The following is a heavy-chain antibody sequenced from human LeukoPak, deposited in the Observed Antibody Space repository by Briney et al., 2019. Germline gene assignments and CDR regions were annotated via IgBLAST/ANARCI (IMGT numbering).Heavy chain of an antibody. CDR3: ARVYSNYAPSDY. CDR2: ISSSSSYI. D-gene: IGHD4-11*01. V-gene: IGHV3-21*01. CDR1: GFTFSSYS. Sequence: GGSLRLSCAASGFTFSSYSMNWVRQAPGKGLEWVSSISSSSSYIYYADSVKGRFTISRDNAKNSLYLQMNSLRAEDTAAYYCARVYSNYAPSDYWGQGTPVTVSS. J-gene: IGHJ4*02.